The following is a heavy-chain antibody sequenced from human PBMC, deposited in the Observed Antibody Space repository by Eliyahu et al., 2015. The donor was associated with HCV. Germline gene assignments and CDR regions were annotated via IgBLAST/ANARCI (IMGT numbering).Heavy chain of an antibody. D-gene: IGHD4-17*01. CDR2: INPNSXDT. J-gene: IGHJ2*01. CDR1: GXSFTGKF. V-gene: IGHV1-2*02. Sequence: QVQLVQSGAEVKKPGASVXVSCKAXGXSFTGKFMHWVRQAPGQXLEWMGWINPNSXDTNYAQKFQGRVTMTRDTSISTAYMELKRLKSDDTAVYYCAGDYASNFDFWGRGTLVTVSS. CDR3: AGDYASNFDF.